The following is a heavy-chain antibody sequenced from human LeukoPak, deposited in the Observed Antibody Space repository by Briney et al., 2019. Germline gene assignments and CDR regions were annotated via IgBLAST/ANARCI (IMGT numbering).Heavy chain of an antibody. CDR1: GGSISSSSYY. V-gene: IGHV4-39*07. CDR2: IYYSGST. CDR3: ARARRGLSSGKMPTAIADY. J-gene: IGHJ4*02. Sequence: SETLSLTCTVSGGSISSSSYYWGWIRQPPGKGLEWIGSIYYSGSTYYNPSLKSRVTISVDTSKNQFSLKLSSVTAADTAVYYCARARRGLSSGKMPTAIADYWGQGTLVTVSS. D-gene: IGHD2-21*02.